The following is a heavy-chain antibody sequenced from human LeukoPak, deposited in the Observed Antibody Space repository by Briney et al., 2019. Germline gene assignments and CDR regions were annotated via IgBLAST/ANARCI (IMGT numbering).Heavy chain of an antibody. J-gene: IGHJ4*02. Sequence: SETLSLTCTVSGGSISSGGYYWSWIRQHPGKGLEWIGFIYYSGSTYYNPSLKSRVTISVDTSKNQSSLKLSSVTAADTAVYYCARDDGGGYYFDYWGQGTLVTVSS. CDR1: GGSISSGGYY. D-gene: IGHD3-16*01. CDR3: ARDDGGGYYFDY. CDR2: IYYSGST. V-gene: IGHV4-31*03.